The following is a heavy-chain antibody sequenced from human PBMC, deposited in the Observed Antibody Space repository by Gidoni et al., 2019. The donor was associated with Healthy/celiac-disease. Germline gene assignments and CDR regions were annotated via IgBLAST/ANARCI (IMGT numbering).Heavy chain of an antibody. CDR3: ARSILGELSLYQAPMDV. D-gene: IGHD3-16*02. CDR1: GGTFSSYA. CDR2: IIPIFGTA. Sequence: QVQLVQSGAEVKKPGSSGKVSCKASGGTFSSYAISWVRQAPGQGLEWMGGIIPIFGTANYAQKFQGRVTITADESTSTAYMELSSLRSEDTAVYYCARSILGELSLYQAPMDVWGKGTTVTVSS. V-gene: IGHV1-69*01. J-gene: IGHJ6*03.